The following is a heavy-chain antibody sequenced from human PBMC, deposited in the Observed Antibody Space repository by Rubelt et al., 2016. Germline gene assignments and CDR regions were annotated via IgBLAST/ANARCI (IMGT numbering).Heavy chain of an antibody. CDR1: GGSFSGYY. V-gene: IGHV4-34*01. CDR3: ARGFRIAVAGLRY. Sequence: QVQLQQWGAGLLKPSETLSLTCAVYGGSFSGYYWSWIRQPPGKGLEWIGEINHSGSTNYNPSLKIGVTCSVATSKNQVSLKLSSVTAADTAVYYCARGFRIAVAGLRYWGQGTLVTVSS. J-gene: IGHJ4*02. CDR2: INHSGST. D-gene: IGHD6-19*01.